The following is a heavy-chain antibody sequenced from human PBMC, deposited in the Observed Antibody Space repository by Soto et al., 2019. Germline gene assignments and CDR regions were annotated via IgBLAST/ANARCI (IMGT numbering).Heavy chain of an antibody. V-gene: IGHV1-2*02. CDR2: INPNSGGT. Sequence: QVQLVQSGAEVKKPGASVKVSCKASGYTFTGYYMHWVRQAPGQGLEWMGWINPNSGGTNYAQKFQGRVTITADDFTNTVYLELSSLRIEDTAVYYCARGSVPGRLGYSSNWYSFTTDHSYGLDVWGQGTTVTVSS. CDR1: GYTFTGYY. J-gene: IGHJ6*02. D-gene: IGHD6-13*01. CDR3: ARGSVPGRLGYSSNWYSFTTDHSYGLDV.